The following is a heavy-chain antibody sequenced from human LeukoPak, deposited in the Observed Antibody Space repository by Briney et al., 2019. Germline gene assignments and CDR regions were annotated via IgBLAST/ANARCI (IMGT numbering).Heavy chain of an antibody. J-gene: IGHJ4*02. CDR2: INHSGST. CDR3: ARVGMATAFDY. CDR1: GYSLSSVYY. D-gene: IGHD5-24*01. V-gene: IGHV4-34*01. Sequence: SETLSLTCTVSGYSLSSVYYWSWIRQPPGKGLEWIGEINHSGSTNYNPSLKSRVTISVDTPKNQFSLKLSSVTAADTAVYYCARVGMATAFDYWGQGTLVTVSS.